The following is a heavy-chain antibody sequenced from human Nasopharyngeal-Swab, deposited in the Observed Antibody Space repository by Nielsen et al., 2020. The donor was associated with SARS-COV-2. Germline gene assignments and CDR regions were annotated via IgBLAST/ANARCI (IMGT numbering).Heavy chain of an antibody. CDR3: ARDLGMAGGMDV. V-gene: IGHV3-53*01. CDR1: EVTVSSNY. D-gene: IGHD6-19*01. CDR2: IYSGGST. J-gene: IGHJ6*02. Sequence: GGSLRLSCAASEVTVSSNYMSWVRQAPGKGLEWVSAIYSGGSTYYADSVKGRFTISRDNSKNPLYLQMNSLRAEDTAVYYCARDLGMAGGMDVWGQGTTVTVSS.